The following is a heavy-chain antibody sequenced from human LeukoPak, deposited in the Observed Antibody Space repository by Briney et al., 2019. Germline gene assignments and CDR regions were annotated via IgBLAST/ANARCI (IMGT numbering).Heavy chain of an antibody. CDR2: INHSGGT. CDR3: ARGKRCSSTSCYYYYYYYMDV. CDR1: GGSFSGYY. Sequence: RTSQTLSLTCAVYGGSFSGYYWSWIRQPPGKGLEWIGEINHSGGTNYNPSLKSRVTISVDTSKNQFSLKLSSVTAADTAVYYCARGKRCSSTSCYYYYYYYMDVWGKGTTVTVSS. J-gene: IGHJ6*03. D-gene: IGHD2-2*01. V-gene: IGHV4-34*01.